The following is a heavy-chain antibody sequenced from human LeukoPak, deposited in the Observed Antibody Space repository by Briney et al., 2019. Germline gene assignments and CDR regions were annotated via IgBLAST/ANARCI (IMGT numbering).Heavy chain of an antibody. Sequence: GGSLRLSCAASGFTFSSYWMQWVRQAPGKGLVWVSRIYGDGSSTNYADSVKGRFTISRDNAKNSLYLQMNSLRAEDTAVYYCARGMFSSSSSWDNAFDIWGQGTMVTVSS. CDR3: ARGMFSSSSSWDNAFDI. D-gene: IGHD6-13*01. CDR1: GFTFSSYW. V-gene: IGHV3-74*01. CDR2: IYGDGSST. J-gene: IGHJ3*02.